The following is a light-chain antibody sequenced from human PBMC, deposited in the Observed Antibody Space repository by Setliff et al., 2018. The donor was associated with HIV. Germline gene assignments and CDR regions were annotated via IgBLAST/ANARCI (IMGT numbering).Light chain of an antibody. CDR2: EGS. CDR3: CSYAGSVV. V-gene: IGLV2-23*01. Sequence: QSVLTQPASVSGSPGQTITISCTGTSSDVGSYNLVSWYQQHPGKAPKLMIYEGSERPSGVSNRFSGSKSGNTASLTISGLQAEDEADYYCCSYAGSVVFGGGTKVTVL. J-gene: IGLJ2*01. CDR1: SSDVGSYNL.